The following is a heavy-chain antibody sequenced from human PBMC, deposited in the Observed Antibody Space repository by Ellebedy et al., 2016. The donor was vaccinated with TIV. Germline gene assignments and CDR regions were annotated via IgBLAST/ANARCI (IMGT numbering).Heavy chain of an antibody. CDR3: ARGVLSGY. Sequence: GESLKISCAVSGFTFSRYAMSWVRQAPGKGLEWVSVIYSGGSTYYADSVQGRFTISSDNSKTQVYLQMNSLRAEDPAVYYCARGVLSGYWGQGTLVTVSS. D-gene: IGHD2/OR15-2a*01. CDR1: GFTFSRYA. V-gene: IGHV3-23*03. CDR2: IYSGGST. J-gene: IGHJ4*02.